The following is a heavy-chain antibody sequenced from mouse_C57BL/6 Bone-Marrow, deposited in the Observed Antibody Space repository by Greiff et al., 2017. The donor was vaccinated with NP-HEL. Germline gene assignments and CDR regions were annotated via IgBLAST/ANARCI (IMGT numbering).Heavy chain of an antibody. J-gene: IGHJ1*03. V-gene: IGHV12-3*01. D-gene: IGHD2-3*01. CDR1: GFPITSGYY. CDR3: AGDYDGYWYFDV. CDR2: ITHSGET. Sequence: QVQLKESGPGLVQPSQSLFLTCSITGFPITSGYYWIWIRQSPGKPLEWMGYITHSGETFYNPSLQSPISITRETSKNQFFLQLNSVTTEDTAMYYCAGDYDGYWYFDVWGTGTTVTVSS.